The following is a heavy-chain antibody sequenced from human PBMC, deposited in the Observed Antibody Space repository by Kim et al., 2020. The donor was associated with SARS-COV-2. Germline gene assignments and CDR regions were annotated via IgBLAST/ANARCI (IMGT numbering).Heavy chain of an antibody. D-gene: IGHD6-19*01. Sequence: SETLSLRCTVSGDSISSSTYYWEWIRQPPGNGLEWIGSIFSGGTTYYNPSLKSRVTISVDTSKNQFSLNLTSVTAADTAVYYCARRHRVAVTGTLKGVFDIWGQGTMVIVSS. CDR3: ARRHRVAVTGTLKGVFDI. CDR1: GDSISSSTYY. J-gene: IGHJ3*02. V-gene: IGHV4-39*01. CDR2: IFSGGTT.